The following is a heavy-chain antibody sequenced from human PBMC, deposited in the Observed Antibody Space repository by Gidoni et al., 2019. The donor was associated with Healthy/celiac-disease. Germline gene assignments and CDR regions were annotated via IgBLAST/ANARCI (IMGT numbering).Heavy chain of an antibody. CDR1: GASISSYY. J-gene: IGHJ6*02. Sequence: QVQLQESGPGLVKPSETLSLACSVSGASISSYYWRWLRQPPGKGLEWIGYLYDSGNTKYNPSLESRVTISVDTSKNQFFLRLRSVTTADTAMYYCARVPYSNFYYYYGMDVWGQGTTVTVSS. CDR2: LYDSGNT. CDR3: ARVPYSNFYYYYGMDV. V-gene: IGHV4-59*01. D-gene: IGHD4-4*01.